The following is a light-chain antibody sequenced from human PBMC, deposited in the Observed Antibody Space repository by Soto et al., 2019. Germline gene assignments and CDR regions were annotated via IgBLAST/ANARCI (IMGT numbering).Light chain of an antibody. CDR2: DVS. J-gene: IGLJ1*01. CDR1: SSDVGGYNY. V-gene: IGLV2-14*01. Sequence: QSALTQPASVSGSPGQSITISCTGTSSDVGGYNYVSWYQQHPGKAPKLMIYDVSNRPTGVSNGLSGSKSGNTASLTISGLQAEDEADYYCSSYTSRSTLYVFGTGTKLTVL. CDR3: SSYTSRSTLYV.